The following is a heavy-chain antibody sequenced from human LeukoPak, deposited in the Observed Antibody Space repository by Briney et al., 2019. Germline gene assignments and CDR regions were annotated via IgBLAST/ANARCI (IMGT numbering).Heavy chain of an antibody. Sequence: PGGSLRLSYAASGFTFDGHTMHWVRQVPGKGLQWVSLISWDGGRTVYADFVKGRFTISRDNSRNSLYLQMNSLTTEDTALYYCAKESQYYYDTGASYYFDHWGQGALVTVSS. V-gene: IGHV3-43*01. CDR2: ISWDGGRT. D-gene: IGHD3-22*01. J-gene: IGHJ4*02. CDR3: AKESQYYYDTGASYYFDH. CDR1: GFTFDGHT.